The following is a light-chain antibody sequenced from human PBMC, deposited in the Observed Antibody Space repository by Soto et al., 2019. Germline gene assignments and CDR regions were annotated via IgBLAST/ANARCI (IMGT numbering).Light chain of an antibody. Sequence: QSALTQPASESGSPGQSITISCTGTSSDIGAYDYVSWYQQHPGKAPKLMIYGFTNRPSGVSNRFSGSKSGNTASLTISGLQAEDEADYYCCSYAYSILWLFGRGTKLTVL. CDR3: CSYAYSILWL. V-gene: IGLV2-14*01. CDR2: GFT. CDR1: SSDIGAYDY. J-gene: IGLJ3*02.